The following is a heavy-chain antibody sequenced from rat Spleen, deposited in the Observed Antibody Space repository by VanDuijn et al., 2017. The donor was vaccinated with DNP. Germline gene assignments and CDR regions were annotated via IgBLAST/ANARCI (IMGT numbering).Heavy chain of an antibody. Sequence: EVQFQESGPGLVKPSQSLSLTCSVTGYSITTSDRWTWIREFPGNKLEWMGYINNAGNTNYNPSLKSRISITRDTSKNQFFLQVNSVTTVDTATYYCARSQDSTYIDFDYWGQGVMVTVSS. CDR1: GYSITTSDR. CDR3: ARSQDSTYIDFDY. V-gene: IGHV3-3*01. D-gene: IGHD1-2*01. CDR2: INNAGNT. J-gene: IGHJ2*01.